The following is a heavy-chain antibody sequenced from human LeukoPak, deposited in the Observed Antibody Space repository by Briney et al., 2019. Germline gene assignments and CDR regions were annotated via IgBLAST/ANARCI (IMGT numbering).Heavy chain of an antibody. CDR1: GGSISSSSYY. CDR3: ATPGKAA. V-gene: IGHV4-39*01. J-gene: IGHJ4*02. CDR2: IYYSGST. Sequence: SETLSLTCTASGGSISSSSYYWGWIRQPPGKGLEWIGSIYYSGSTYYNPSLKSRVTISVDTSKNQFSLKLSSVTAADTAVYYCATPGKAAWGQGTLVTVSS. D-gene: IGHD2-15*01.